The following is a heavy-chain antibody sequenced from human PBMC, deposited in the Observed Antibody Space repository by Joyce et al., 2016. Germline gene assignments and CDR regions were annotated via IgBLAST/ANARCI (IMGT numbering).Heavy chain of an antibody. V-gene: IGHV2-5*02. CDR3: ARRPDVFSDGWNHFDY. CDR1: GFSFTTEGVG. D-gene: IGHD5-24*01. J-gene: IGHJ4*02. CDR2: LYLDDDK. Sequence: QITLKESGPALVKPTQTLTLTCTFSGFSFTTEGVGVGGFRQPPGKALEWLALLYLDDDKRYIPSLRSRLSITKDTSKAQVVLTMTNMDPVDTATYYCARRPDVFSDGWNHFDYWGQGILVTVSS.